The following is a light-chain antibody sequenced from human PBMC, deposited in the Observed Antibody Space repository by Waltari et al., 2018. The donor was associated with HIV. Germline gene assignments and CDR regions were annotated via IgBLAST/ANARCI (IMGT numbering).Light chain of an antibody. CDR3: QQYNNWPPAWT. J-gene: IGKJ1*01. CDR2: CAS. Sequence: EIVMTQSPVTLSASPGERVTLSCRASESVNSDLAWYQQKPGQAPRLLIHCASTRATGIPPRFSGSGSETQFTLTISSLQSEDCAVYYCQQYNNWPPAWTFGRGTRVEI. CDR1: ESVNSD. V-gene: IGKV3-15*01.